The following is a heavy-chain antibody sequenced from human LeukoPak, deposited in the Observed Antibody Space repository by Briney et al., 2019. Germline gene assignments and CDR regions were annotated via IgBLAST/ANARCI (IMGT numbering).Heavy chain of an antibody. V-gene: IGHV3-7*04. CDR3: ARGTYYFEF. CDR2: MNQLGNDK. J-gene: IGHJ4*02. Sequence: PGGSVTLSCSASKFTYNSYWLSWLGPAPGKERDRVAHMNQLGNDKTYFDSAKGRFTISRDNAKNSLDLQMNSLRAEGAAVYYWARGTYYFEFWGQGTLVTVSS. D-gene: IGHD3-16*01. CDR1: KFTYNSYW.